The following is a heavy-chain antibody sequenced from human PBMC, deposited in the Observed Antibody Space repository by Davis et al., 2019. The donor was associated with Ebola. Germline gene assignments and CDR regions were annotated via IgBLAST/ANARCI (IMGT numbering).Heavy chain of an antibody. CDR3: ARELAVVYFDY. Sequence: GESLKISCAASGFTFCIYSMNWVRQAPGQGLEWVSSISSNSGHTYYADSVKGRFTISRDNAKNSLYLQMNSLRAEDTSVYYCARELAVVYFDYWGQGFLVTVSS. J-gene: IGHJ4*02. D-gene: IGHD6-19*01. CDR2: ISSNSGHT. V-gene: IGHV3-21*01. CDR1: GFTFCIYS.